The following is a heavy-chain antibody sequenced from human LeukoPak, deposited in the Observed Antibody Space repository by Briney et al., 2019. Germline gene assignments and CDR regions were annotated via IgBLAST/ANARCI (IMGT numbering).Heavy chain of an antibody. J-gene: IGHJ4*02. Sequence: GGSLRLSCIASGVTISGHWMSWIRQAPGKGLEWVANISPDGSVQDYLDSVKGRFTISRDNGKNSLSLQMSSLGAEDTATYYCATERGWTPAGEHWGQGALVTVSS. CDR3: ATERGWTPAGEH. D-gene: IGHD1-26*01. CDR2: ISPDGSVQ. CDR1: GVTISGHW. V-gene: IGHV3-7*01.